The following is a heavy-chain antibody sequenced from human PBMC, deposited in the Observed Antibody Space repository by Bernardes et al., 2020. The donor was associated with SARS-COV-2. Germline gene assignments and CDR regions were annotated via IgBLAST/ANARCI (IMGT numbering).Heavy chain of an antibody. V-gene: IGHV1-2*02. CDR1: GYTLTGYY. J-gene: IGHJ4*02. D-gene: IGHD3-10*01. Sequence: ASVKVSCKASGYTLTGYYMHWVRQAPGQGFEWMGSINPNSGGTNYAQKFQGRVTMTRDTSISTAYMELSRLRSDDTAVYYCARGVRYYGSGSYYNIDYWGQGTLVTVSS. CDR3: ARGVRYYGSGSYYNIDY. CDR2: INPNSGGT.